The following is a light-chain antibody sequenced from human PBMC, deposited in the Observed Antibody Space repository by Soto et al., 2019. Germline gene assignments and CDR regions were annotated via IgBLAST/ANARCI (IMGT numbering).Light chain of an antibody. CDR3: QHYDNWPYT. CDR1: HSVSSN. J-gene: IGKJ2*01. V-gene: IGKV3-15*01. CDR2: GAS. Sequence: ETVMTQSPATLSVSPGERATLSCRASHSVSSNLAWYQQKPGQAPRLLIYGASTRATGIPARLSGSGSGTEFTLTISSLQSEDFAVYYCQHYDNWPYTFGQGTKLES.